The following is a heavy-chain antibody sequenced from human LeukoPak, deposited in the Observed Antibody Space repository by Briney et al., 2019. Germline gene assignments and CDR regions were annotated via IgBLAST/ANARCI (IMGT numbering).Heavy chain of an antibody. CDR2: ISSSSSTI. CDR1: GFTFSSYS. Sequence: GGSLRLSCAASGFTFSSYSMNWVRQAPGRGLEWVSYISSSSSTIYYADSVKGRFTISRDNAKNSLYLQMNSLRAEDTAVYYCARDRYSSSWSPYYYYYYMDVWGKGTTVTVSS. CDR3: ARDRYSSSWSPYYYYYYMDV. D-gene: IGHD6-13*01. J-gene: IGHJ6*03. V-gene: IGHV3-48*01.